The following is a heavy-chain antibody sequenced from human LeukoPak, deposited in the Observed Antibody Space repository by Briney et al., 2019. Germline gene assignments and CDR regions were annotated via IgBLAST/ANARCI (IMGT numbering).Heavy chain of an antibody. Sequence: PGGSLRLSCAASGFTFSDCAMHWVRQASEKGLEWVGLIESKAKNYATAYAASVKGTFTISRDESKNMAYLQMNSLKTDDTAVYYCTRDGGSYSHLDYWGQGTLVTVSS. V-gene: IGHV3-73*01. CDR1: GFTFSDCA. D-gene: IGHD1-26*01. CDR2: IESKAKNYAT. J-gene: IGHJ4*02. CDR3: TRDGGSYSHLDY.